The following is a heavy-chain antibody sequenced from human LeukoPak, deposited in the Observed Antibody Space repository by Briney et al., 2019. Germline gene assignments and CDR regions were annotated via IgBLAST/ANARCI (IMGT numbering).Heavy chain of an antibody. CDR2: INHSGST. D-gene: IGHD1-26*01. CDR3: ARWGLWDSGAFDI. CDR1: GGSFSAYY. V-gene: IGHV4-34*01. Sequence: SETLSLTCAVYGGSFSAYYWSWIRQPPGKGLEWIGEINHSGSTNYNPSLKSRVTISVDTSKNQFSLKLSSVTAADTAVYYCARWGLWDSGAFDIWGQGTMVTVSS. J-gene: IGHJ3*02.